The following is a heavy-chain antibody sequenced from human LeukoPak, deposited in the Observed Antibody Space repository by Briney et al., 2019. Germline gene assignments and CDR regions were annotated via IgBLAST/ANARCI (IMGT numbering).Heavy chain of an antibody. J-gene: IGHJ4*02. D-gene: IGHD4-17*01. V-gene: IGHV4-59*01. CDR3: ARVNGDYYFDY. Sequence: SETLSLTCTVSGGSISSYYWSWIRQPPGKGLEWIGYIYYSGSTNYNPSLKSRVTISVDTSKNQFSLKLSSVTAADTAVYYCARVNGDYYFDYWGQGTLVTVSS. CDR1: GGSISSYY. CDR2: IYYSGST.